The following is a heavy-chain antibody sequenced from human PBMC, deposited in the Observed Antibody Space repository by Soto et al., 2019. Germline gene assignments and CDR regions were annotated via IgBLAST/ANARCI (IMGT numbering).Heavy chain of an antibody. CDR2: IWNDGGNK. Sequence: QVQLVESGGGVVQPGRSLRLSCAASGFTVSSYGMHWVRQAPGKGLEWVAVIWNDGGNKYYADSMKGRFTISRDNSKNTLYLQMNSLRAEYTAVYYCPRGRGYSGYARGYYMDVWGKGTTVTVSS. D-gene: IGHD5-12*01. V-gene: IGHV3-33*01. CDR3: PRGRGYSGYARGYYMDV. J-gene: IGHJ6*03. CDR1: GFTVSSYG.